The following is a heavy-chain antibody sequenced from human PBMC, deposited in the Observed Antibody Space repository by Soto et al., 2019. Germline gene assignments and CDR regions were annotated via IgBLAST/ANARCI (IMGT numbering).Heavy chain of an antibody. CDR1: GGSVSSGSYY. Sequence: SETLSLTCTVSGGSVSSGSYYWSWIRQPPGKGLEWIGYIYYSGSTNYNPSLKSRVTISVDTSKNQFSLKLSSVTAADTAVYYCARVTYYDFWSGYNFGYWGQGTLVTVSS. CDR2: IYYSGST. D-gene: IGHD3-3*01. CDR3: ARVTYYDFWSGYNFGY. J-gene: IGHJ4*02. V-gene: IGHV4-61*01.